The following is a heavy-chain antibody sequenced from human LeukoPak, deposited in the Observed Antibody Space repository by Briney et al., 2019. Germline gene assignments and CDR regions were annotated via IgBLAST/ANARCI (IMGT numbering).Heavy chain of an antibody. D-gene: IGHD3-10*01. CDR2: INPSGGST. Sequence: ASVKVSCKASGYTFTSHDINWVRQATGQGLEWMGIINPSGGSTSYAQKFQGRVTMTRDTSTSTVYMELSSLRSEDTAVYYCARGERGSGSYSRYWGQGTLVTVSS. CDR3: ARGERGSGSYSRY. CDR1: GYTFTSHD. V-gene: IGHV1-46*01. J-gene: IGHJ4*02.